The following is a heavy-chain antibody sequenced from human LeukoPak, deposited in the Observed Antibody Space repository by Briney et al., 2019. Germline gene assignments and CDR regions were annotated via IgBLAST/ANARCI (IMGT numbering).Heavy chain of an antibody. CDR1: GFTFSSYG. CDR2: ISGRGGST. V-gene: IGHV3-23*01. CDR3: AKFGLAGSGRYHDAFDI. D-gene: IGHD3-10*01. Sequence: GGSLRLSCAASGFTFSSYGMTWVRQAPGKGLEWVSAISGRGGSTYYADSVKGRSTISRDNSKNTLYLQMNSLRAEDTAVYYCAKFGLAGSGRYHDAFDIWGQGTMVTVSS. J-gene: IGHJ3*02.